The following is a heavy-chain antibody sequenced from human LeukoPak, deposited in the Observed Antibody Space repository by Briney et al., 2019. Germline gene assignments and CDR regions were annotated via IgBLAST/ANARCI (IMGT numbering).Heavy chain of an antibody. D-gene: IGHD4-17*01. CDR3: ARTTIVDY. V-gene: IGHV3-7*01. Sequence: GGSLRLSCAASGFTFSSFYMTWVRQAPGKGLEWVATIKQDGSDKHYVDSVKGRFIISRDNAKNSLYLQMNSLRAEDTAVYYCARTTIVDYWGQGTLVTVSS. CDR2: IKQDGSDK. J-gene: IGHJ4*02. CDR1: GFTFSSFY.